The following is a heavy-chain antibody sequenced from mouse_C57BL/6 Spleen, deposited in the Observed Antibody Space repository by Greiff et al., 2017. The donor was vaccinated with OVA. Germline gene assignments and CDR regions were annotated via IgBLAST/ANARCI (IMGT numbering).Heavy chain of an antibody. CDR2: ISSGSSTI. V-gene: IGHV5-17*01. CDR3: ASDYYRGAMDY. D-gene: IGHD2-12*01. Sequence: EVQLQESGGGLVKPGGSLKLSCAASGFTFSDYGMHWVRQAPEKGLEWVAYISSGSSTIYYADTVKGRFTISRDNAKNTLFLQMTSLRSEDTAMYYCASDYYRGAMDYWGQGTSVTVSS. CDR1: GFTFSDYG. J-gene: IGHJ4*01.